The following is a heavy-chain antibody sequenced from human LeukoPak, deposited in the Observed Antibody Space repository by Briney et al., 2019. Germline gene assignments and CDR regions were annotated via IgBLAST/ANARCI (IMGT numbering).Heavy chain of an antibody. CDR3: AKDWGYSSSSTPLDY. V-gene: IGHV3-30*18. J-gene: IGHJ4*02. D-gene: IGHD6-6*01. CDR2: ISYDGSNK. CDR1: GFTFSGYW. Sequence: GGSLRLSCAASGFTFSGYWMGWVRQAPGKGLEWVAVISYDGSNKYYADSVKGRFTISRDNSKNTLYLQMNSLRAEDTAVYYCAKDWGYSSSSTPLDYWGQGTLVTVSS.